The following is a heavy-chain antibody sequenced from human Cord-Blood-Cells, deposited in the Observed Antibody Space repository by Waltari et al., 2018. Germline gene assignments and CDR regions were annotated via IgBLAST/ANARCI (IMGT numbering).Heavy chain of an antibody. CDR2: ISSSSSTI. J-gene: IGHJ4*02. V-gene: IGHV3-48*02. CDR3: ARDLYGDYDY. CDR1: GFTFSSYS. D-gene: IGHD4-17*01. Sequence: EVQLVESGGGLVQPGGSLRLSCAASGFTFSSYSMNWVRQAPGKGLEWVSYISSSSSTIYYADSVKGRFTISRDNAKNSLYLQMNILRDEDTAVYYCARDLYGDYDYWGQGTLVTVSS.